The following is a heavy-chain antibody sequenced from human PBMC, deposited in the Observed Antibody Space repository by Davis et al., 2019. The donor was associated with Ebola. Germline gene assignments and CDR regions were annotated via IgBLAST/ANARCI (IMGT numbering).Heavy chain of an antibody. D-gene: IGHD5-24*01. J-gene: IGHJ4*02. CDR3: AKDRAGRDGNWEFDY. Sequence: GGSLRLSCAASGFSFSSYWMNWVRQAPGKGLEWVSAITGSGGTTYYADSVKGRFTISKDNSKNTLYLQMNSLRAEDTAVYYCAKDRAGRDGNWEFDYWGQGTLVTVSS. CDR2: ITGSGGTT. V-gene: IGHV3-23*01. CDR1: GFSFSSYW.